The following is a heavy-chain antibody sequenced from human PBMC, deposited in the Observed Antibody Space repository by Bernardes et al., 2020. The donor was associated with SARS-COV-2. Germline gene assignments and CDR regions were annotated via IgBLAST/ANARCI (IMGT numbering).Heavy chain of an antibody. Sequence: ASLKDSCKASGYTFTSYGITWVRQAPGQGLEWMGWISGYNGDTNYAQKLQGRVTMTTDTSTSTAYMELRSLRSDDTAVYYCARDFCSTTSCYLNDAFDIWGQGTMVTVSS. CDR1: GYTFTSYG. CDR2: ISGYNGDT. J-gene: IGHJ3*02. V-gene: IGHV1-18*01. CDR3: ARDFCSTTSCYLNDAFDI. D-gene: IGHD2-2*01.